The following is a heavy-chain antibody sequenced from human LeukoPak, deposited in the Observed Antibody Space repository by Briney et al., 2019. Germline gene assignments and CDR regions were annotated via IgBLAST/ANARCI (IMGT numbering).Heavy chain of an antibody. CDR3: AKLYDSSGYYYFDY. Sequence: GGSLRLSCAASGFTFSSYDMSWVRQAPGKGLEWVSAISGSGGSTYYADSVKGRFTISRDNSKNPMYLQMNSLRAEDTAVYYCAKLYDSSGYYYFDYWGQGTLVTVSS. CDR1: GFTFSSYD. CDR2: ISGSGGST. D-gene: IGHD3-22*01. J-gene: IGHJ4*02. V-gene: IGHV3-23*01.